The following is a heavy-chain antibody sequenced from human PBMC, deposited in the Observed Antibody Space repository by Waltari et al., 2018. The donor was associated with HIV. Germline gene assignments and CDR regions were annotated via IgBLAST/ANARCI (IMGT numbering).Heavy chain of an antibody. V-gene: IGHV3-33*01. CDR3: ARDPIYCSSTSCYTHFDY. J-gene: IGHJ4*02. Sequence: QVQLVESGGGVVQPGRSLRLSCAASGFTFSSYGMHWVRQAPGKGVEWVALIWDDRSNKYYADAVKGRFTISRDNSKNTLYLQMNSLRAEDTAVYYCARDPIYCSSTSCYTHFDYWGQGTLVTVSS. CDR2: IWDDRSNK. D-gene: IGHD2-2*02. CDR1: GFTFSSYG.